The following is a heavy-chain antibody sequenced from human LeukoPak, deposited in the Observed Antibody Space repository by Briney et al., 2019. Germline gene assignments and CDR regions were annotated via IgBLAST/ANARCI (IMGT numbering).Heavy chain of an antibody. D-gene: IGHD1-14*01. CDR3: ATETNGRHYDY. CDR2: ISGSGGST. CDR1: GFTFSSYA. Sequence: GGSLRLSCAASGFTFSSYAMSWVRQAPGKGLEWVSAISGSGGSTYYADSVKGRFTISRDNANNFLYLQMNSLRAEDTAVYYCATETNGRHYDYWGQGTLLTVSS. J-gene: IGHJ4*02. V-gene: IGHV3-23*01.